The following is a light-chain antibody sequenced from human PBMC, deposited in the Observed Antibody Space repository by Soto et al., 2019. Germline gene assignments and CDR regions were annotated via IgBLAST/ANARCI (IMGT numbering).Light chain of an antibody. CDR1: ASVSRC. CDR3: QQYNAYSQA. CDR2: QAS. J-gene: IGKJ1*01. V-gene: IGKV1-5*03. Sequence: DIQMTQSPSTLSASVGDRVTITCRASASVSRCWAWYQQKPGRTPKLIIYQASTLKTGVPSRFSGSGSGTEFTLTISSLQPDDFATYYCQQYNAYSQAFGQGTKVEIK.